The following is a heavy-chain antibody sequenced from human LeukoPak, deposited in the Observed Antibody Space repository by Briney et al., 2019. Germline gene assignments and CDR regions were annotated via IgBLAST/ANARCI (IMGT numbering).Heavy chain of an antibody. CDR1: GITFSSSA. Sequence: GGSLRLSCAASGITFSSSALSSVRPAPGYGLDPVSAISGSGGSTYYADSVKGRFTISRDNSKNTLYLQMNSLRAEDTAVYYCAKAQQQLALYFDYWGQGTLVTVSS. CDR3: AKAQQQLALYFDY. V-gene: IGHV3-23*01. CDR2: ISGSGGST. J-gene: IGHJ4*02. D-gene: IGHD6-13*01.